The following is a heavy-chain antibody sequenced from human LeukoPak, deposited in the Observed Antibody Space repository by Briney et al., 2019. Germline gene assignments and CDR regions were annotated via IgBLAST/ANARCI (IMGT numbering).Heavy chain of an antibody. V-gene: IGHV4-39*01. J-gene: IGHJ4*02. CDR3: ATHYYDSSGEFIRDY. CDR2: IYYSGST. D-gene: IGHD3-22*01. CDR1: GDSISSSSYY. Sequence: SETLSLTCSVSGDSISSSSYYWGWIRQPPGKGLEWIGSIYYSGSTYYKPSPRSRVTISIDTSKNQFSLKLSSVTAADTAVYYCATHYYDSSGEFIRDYWGQGALVTVSS.